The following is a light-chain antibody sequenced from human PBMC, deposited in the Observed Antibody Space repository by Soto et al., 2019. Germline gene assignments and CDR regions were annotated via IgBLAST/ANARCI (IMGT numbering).Light chain of an antibody. CDR2: AAS. V-gene: IGKV1-9*01. CDR1: QGISSY. CDR3: QQFNDYPIT. J-gene: IGKJ5*01. Sequence: DIQLTQSPSFLSASVGDRVTITCRASQGISSYLAWYQQKPGKAPKLLMYAASTLQRGVPSRFSGSGSGTEFTLAISSLQPEDFATYYSQQFNDYPITFGQGTRLEIK.